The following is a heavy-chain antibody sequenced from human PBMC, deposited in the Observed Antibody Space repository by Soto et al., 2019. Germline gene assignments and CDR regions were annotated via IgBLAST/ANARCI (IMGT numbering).Heavy chain of an antibody. CDR1: GYTFTSYG. J-gene: IGHJ6*03. V-gene: IGHV1-18*01. Sequence: ASVKVSCKASGYTFTSYGISWVRQAPGQGLEWMGWISAYNGNTNYAQKLQGRVTMTTDTSTSTAYMELRSLRSDDTAVYYCARARGDYDFWSGYSPPGDYYYYYMDVWGKGTTVTVSS. CDR3: ARARGDYDFWSGYSPPGDYYYYYMDV. D-gene: IGHD3-3*01. CDR2: ISAYNGNT.